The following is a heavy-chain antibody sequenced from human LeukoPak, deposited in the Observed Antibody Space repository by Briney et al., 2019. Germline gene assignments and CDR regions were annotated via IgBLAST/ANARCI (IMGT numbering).Heavy chain of an antibody. J-gene: IGHJ4*02. CDR1: GFTVSSNY. CDR2: IYSGGST. V-gene: IGHV3-53*01. Sequence: GGSLRLSWAASGFTVSSNYMSWVRQAPGKGLEWVSVIYSGGSTYYADSVKGRFTISRDNSKNTLYLQMNSLRAEDTAVYYCASSSIRYCSSTSCALPFDYWGQGTLVTVSS. CDR3: ASSSIRYCSSTSCALPFDY. D-gene: IGHD2-2*01.